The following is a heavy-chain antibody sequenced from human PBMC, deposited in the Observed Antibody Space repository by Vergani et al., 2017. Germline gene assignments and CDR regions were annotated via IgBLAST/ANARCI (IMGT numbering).Heavy chain of an antibody. CDR3: ARKDSSGYYTYYYYGMDV. V-gene: IGHV4-34*01. Sequence: QVQLQQWGAGLLKPSETLSLTCAVYGGSFSGYYWSWIRQPPGKGLEWIGEINHSGSTNYNPSLKSRVTISVDTSKNQFSLKLSSVTAADTAVYYCARKDSSGYYTYYYYGMDVWGQGTTVTVSS. D-gene: IGHD3-22*01. CDR1: GGSFSGYY. J-gene: IGHJ6*02. CDR2: INHSGST.